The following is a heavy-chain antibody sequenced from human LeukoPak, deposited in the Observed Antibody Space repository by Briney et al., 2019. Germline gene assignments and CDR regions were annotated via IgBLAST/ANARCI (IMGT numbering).Heavy chain of an antibody. V-gene: IGHV4-38-2*01. D-gene: IGHD3-16*01. Sequence: GSLRLSCAASRFTFSDYYMSWIRQAPGKGLEWIGSIYYSGSTYYNPSLKSRVTISVDTSKNQFSLKLSSVTAADTAVYYCAGGGVPIWGQGTMVTVSS. CDR2: IYYSGST. J-gene: IGHJ3*02. CDR1: RFTFSDYY. CDR3: AGGGVPI.